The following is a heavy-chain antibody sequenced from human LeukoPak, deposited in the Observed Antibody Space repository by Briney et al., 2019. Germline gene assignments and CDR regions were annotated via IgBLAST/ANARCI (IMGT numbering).Heavy chain of an antibody. V-gene: IGHV1-18*01. CDR2: INTYKGNT. Sequence: ASVKVSCKASGYTFTNFGISWVRQAPGQGLEWMGRINTYKGNTYYAQNFQDRVTMTTDTSTTTGYMELRSLTSDDTAIYYCARAGGWTREDYKDESYHIWGQGTVVTVSS. D-gene: IGHD6-19*01. CDR3: ARAGGWTREDYKDESYHI. J-gene: IGHJ3*02. CDR1: GYTFTNFG.